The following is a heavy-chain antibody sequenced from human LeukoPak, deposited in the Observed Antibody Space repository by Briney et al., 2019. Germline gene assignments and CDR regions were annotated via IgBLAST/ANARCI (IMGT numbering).Heavy chain of an antibody. Sequence: SVKVSCKASGGTFSSYAISWVRQAPGQGLEWMGGIIPIFGTANYAQKFQGRVTITTDESTSIAYMELSSLRSEDTAVYYCARTAPNKGAFDIWGQGTMVTVSS. CDR1: GGTFSSYA. V-gene: IGHV1-69*05. D-gene: IGHD1/OR15-1a*01. CDR3: ARTAPNKGAFDI. CDR2: IIPIFGTA. J-gene: IGHJ3*02.